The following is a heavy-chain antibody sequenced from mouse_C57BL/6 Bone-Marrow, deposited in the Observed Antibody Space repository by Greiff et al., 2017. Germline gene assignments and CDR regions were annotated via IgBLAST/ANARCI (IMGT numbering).Heavy chain of an antibody. CDR1: GFTFTDYY. D-gene: IGHD2-2*01. CDR3: ARWLRLWYYAMDY. Sequence: EVQRVESGGGLVQPGGSLSLSCAASGFTFTDYYMSWVRQPPGKALEWLGFIRNKANGYTTEYSASVKGRFTISRDNSQSILYLQMNALRAEDSATYYCARWLRLWYYAMDYWGQGTSVTVSS. CDR2: IRNKANGYTT. J-gene: IGHJ4*01. V-gene: IGHV7-3*01.